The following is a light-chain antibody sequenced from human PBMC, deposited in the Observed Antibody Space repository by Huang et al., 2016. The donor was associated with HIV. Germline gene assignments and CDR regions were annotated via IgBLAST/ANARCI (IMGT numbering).Light chain of an antibody. CDR3: QQRAGWPLT. Sequence: EIVLTQSPATLSLSPGERATLPCRASQHISGYLAWYQQKPGQAPRLLIYDASIRATGSPVRFSGSGSGTDFTFSISSLEPEDFAFYYCQQRAGWPLTFGGGTKVEIK. CDR1: QHISGY. V-gene: IGKV3-11*01. CDR2: DAS. J-gene: IGKJ4*01.